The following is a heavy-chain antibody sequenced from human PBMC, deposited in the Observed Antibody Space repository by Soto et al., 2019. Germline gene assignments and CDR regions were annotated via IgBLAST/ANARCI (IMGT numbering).Heavy chain of an antibody. CDR3: ARDPYCSGGSCYSGPYYYYMDV. D-gene: IGHD2-15*01. Sequence: EVQLVESGGGLVKPGGSLRLSCAASGFTFSSYSMNWVRQAPGKGLEWVSSISSSSSYIYYADSVKGRFTISRDNAKNSLYLQMNSLRAEDTAVYYCARDPYCSGGSCYSGPYYYYMDVWGKGTTVTVS. CDR1: GFTFSSYS. J-gene: IGHJ6*03. V-gene: IGHV3-21*01. CDR2: ISSSSSYI.